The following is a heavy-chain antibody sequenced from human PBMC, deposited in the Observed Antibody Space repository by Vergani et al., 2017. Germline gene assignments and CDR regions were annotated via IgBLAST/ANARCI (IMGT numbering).Heavy chain of an antibody. CDR3: AREGGGYCSGGSCLRGAYFDY. V-gene: IGHV3-30-3*01. J-gene: IGHJ4*02. CDR1: GFTFSSYA. Sequence: VQLVESGGGLVQPGGSLRLSCAASGFTFSSYAMHWVRQAPGKGLEWVAVISYDGSNKYYADSVKGRFTISRDNSTNTLYLQMNSRRAEETAVYYCAREGGGYCSGGSCLRGAYFDYWGQGTLVTVSS. D-gene: IGHD2-15*01. CDR2: ISYDGSNK.